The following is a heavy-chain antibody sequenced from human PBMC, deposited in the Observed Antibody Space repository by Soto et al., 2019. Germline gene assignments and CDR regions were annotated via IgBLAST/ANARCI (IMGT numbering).Heavy chain of an antibody. D-gene: IGHD3-10*01. CDR1: GFTFGTYW. CDR2: ITGHASIT. J-gene: IGHJ5*02. CDR3: VRGGLKSYWFDP. Sequence: EVQLVESGGGLVQPGGSLRLSCAASGFTFGTYWMHWVRQAPEKGLVWVSRITGHASITNYADSVKGRFTISRDNAKNTLYLQMNSLRAEDTAVYYCVRGGLKSYWFDPWGQGTLVTVSS. V-gene: IGHV3-74*01.